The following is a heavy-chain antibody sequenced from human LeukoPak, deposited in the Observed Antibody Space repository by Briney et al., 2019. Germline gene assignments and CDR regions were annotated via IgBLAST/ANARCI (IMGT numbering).Heavy chain of an antibody. CDR3: ARDPGYCSGGSCYSFLY. V-gene: IGHV3-66*01. Sequence: GGSLRLSCAAPGFTVSSNYMSWVRQAPGKGLEWVSVIYSGGSTYYADSGKGRFTISRDNSKNTLYLQMNSLRAEDTAVYYCARDPGYCSGGSCYSFLYWGQGTLVTVSS. J-gene: IGHJ4*02. CDR2: IYSGGST. D-gene: IGHD2-15*01. CDR1: GFTVSSNY.